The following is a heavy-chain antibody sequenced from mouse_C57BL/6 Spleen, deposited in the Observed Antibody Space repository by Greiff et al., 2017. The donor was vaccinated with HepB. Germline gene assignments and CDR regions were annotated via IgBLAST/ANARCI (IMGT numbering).Heavy chain of an antibody. V-gene: IGHV5-17*01. CDR2: ISSGSSTI. CDR1: GFTFSDYG. D-gene: IGHD1-1*01. J-gene: IGHJ4*01. Sequence: EVKVEESGGGLVKPGGSLKLSCAASGFTFSDYGMHWVRQAPEKGLEWVAYISSGSSTIYYADTVKGRFTISRDNAKNTLFLQMTSLRSEDTAMYYCARGTTVVADAMDNWGQGTSVTVSS. CDR3: ARGTTVVADAMDN.